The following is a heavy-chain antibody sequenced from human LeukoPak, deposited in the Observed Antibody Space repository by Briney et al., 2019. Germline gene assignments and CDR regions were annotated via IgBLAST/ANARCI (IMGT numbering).Heavy chain of an antibody. CDR3: GRDPNGDYVGAFEF. D-gene: IGHD4-17*01. J-gene: IGHJ3*01. CDR1: GFTFSTFA. V-gene: IGHV3-23*01. CDR2: TGGSGSNP. Sequence: AGGSPRLSCVASGFTFSTFAMTWVRQAPGKGLEWVSSTGGSGSNPNYADSVRGRFTTSRDNSKNTMDLHMNRQTAEDTAVYYCGRDPNGDYVGAFEFWGQGTLVSVS.